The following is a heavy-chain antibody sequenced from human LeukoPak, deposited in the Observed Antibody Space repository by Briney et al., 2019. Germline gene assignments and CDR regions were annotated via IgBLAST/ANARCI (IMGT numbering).Heavy chain of an antibody. CDR3: TTAQYYYDSSGYYDLDY. D-gene: IGHD3-22*01. CDR2: IKSKTDGGTT. Sequence: GGSLRLSCAASGFTFSNAWMSWVRQAPGKGLEWVGRIKSKTDGGTTDYAAPVKGRFTISRDDSKNTLYLQMNSLKTEDTAVYYCTTAQYYYDSSGYYDLDYWGQGTLVTVSS. CDR1: GFTFSNAW. V-gene: IGHV3-15*01. J-gene: IGHJ4*02.